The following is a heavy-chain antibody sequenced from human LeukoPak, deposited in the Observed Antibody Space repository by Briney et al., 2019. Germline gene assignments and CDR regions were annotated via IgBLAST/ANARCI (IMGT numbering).Heavy chain of an antibody. CDR1: GFTFSSYW. CDR2: INTDGSST. CDR3: VRTPGSGYHY. Sequence: GGSLILSCVASGFTFSSYWMHWVRQVPGKGLVWVSRINTDGSSTSYADSVKGRFTISRDNAKNTLYLQMNSLRAEDTAVYHCVRTPGSGYHYWGQGTLVTVSS. J-gene: IGHJ4*02. D-gene: IGHD3-22*01. V-gene: IGHV3-74*01.